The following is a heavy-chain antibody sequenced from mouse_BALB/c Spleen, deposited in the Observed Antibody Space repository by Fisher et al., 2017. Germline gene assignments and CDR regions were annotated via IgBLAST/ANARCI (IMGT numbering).Heavy chain of an antibody. J-gene: IGHJ1*01. Sequence: KFKGKATLTVDKSSSTAYMQLKSLTSEDSAVYYCARLRKVRGYFDVWGAGTTVTVSS. CDR3: ARLRKVRGYFDV. D-gene: IGHD2-2*01. V-gene: IGHV1-42*01.